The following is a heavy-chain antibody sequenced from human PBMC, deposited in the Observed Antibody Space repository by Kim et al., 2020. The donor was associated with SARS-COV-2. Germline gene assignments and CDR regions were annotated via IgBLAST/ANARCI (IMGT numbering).Heavy chain of an antibody. V-gene: IGHV4-59*01. D-gene: IGHD6-13*01. CDR2: IYYSGST. CDR1: GGSISSYY. Sequence: SETLSLTCTVSGGSISSYYWSWIRQPPGKGLEWIGYIYYSGSTNYNPSLKSRVTISVDTSKNQFSLKLSSVTAADTAVYYCARDRSSSWNLYYYYGMDVWGQGTTVTVSS. J-gene: IGHJ6*02. CDR3: ARDRSSSWNLYYYYGMDV.